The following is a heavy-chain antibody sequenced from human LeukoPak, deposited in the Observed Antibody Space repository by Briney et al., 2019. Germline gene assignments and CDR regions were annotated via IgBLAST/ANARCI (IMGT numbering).Heavy chain of an antibody. D-gene: IGHD3-9*01. Sequence: GGSLRLSCAASGFTFSDYYMSWIRQAPGKGLVWVSRINTDGSTTTYADSVKGRFTISRDNAKNTLYLQMNSLRAEDTAIYYCTKDLTGYYDYWGQGTLVSVSS. CDR1: GFTFSDYY. CDR2: INTDGSTT. J-gene: IGHJ4*02. CDR3: TKDLTGYYDY. V-gene: IGHV3-74*01.